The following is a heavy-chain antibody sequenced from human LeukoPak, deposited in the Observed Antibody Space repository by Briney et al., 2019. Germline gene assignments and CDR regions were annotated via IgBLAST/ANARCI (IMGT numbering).Heavy chain of an antibody. D-gene: IGHD3-3*01. CDR3: ARDQLSIFGVVLAAMDV. CDR2: IYTSGST. V-gene: IGHV4-61*02. J-gene: IGHJ6*02. CDR1: GGSISSGSYY. Sequence: SQTLSPTCTVSGGSISSGSYYWSWIRQPAGKGLEWIGRIYTSGSTNYNPSLKSRVTISVDTSKNQFSLKLSSVTAADTAVYYCARDQLSIFGVVLAAMDVWGQGTTVTVSS.